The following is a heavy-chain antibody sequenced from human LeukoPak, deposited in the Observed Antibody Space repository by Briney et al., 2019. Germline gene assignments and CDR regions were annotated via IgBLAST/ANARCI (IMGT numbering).Heavy chain of an antibody. CDR1: GFTFSRSS. CDR2: ISSTSTYI. V-gene: IGHV3-21*06. CDR3: ARDDSGGTYSYYYMDV. D-gene: IGHD1-26*01. J-gene: IGHJ6*03. Sequence: GGSLRLSCAASGFTFSRSSMNWVRQAPGKGPERVSSISSTSTYIYYADSVKGRFTISRDNAKNSLYLQMNSLRDEDTAVYYCARDDSGGTYSYYYMDVWGKGTTVTVSS.